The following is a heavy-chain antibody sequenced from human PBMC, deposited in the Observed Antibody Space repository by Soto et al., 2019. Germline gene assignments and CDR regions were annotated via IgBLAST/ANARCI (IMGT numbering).Heavy chain of an antibody. D-gene: IGHD3-3*01. CDR3: AHRVLRTVFGFVTTTAIYFDF. CDR1: GFSLTTSGVG. J-gene: IGHJ4*02. V-gene: IGHV2-5*02. Sequence: QITLNESGPTQVKPSQPLTLTCTFSGFSLTTSGVGVGWIRQSPGKAPECLAPIYWDDAKRYSPSLNSRLTLTKETSKSHVVRAIADLDPADTATYYCAHRVLRTVFGFVTTTAIYFDFWGQGTPVAVSS. CDR2: IYWDDAK.